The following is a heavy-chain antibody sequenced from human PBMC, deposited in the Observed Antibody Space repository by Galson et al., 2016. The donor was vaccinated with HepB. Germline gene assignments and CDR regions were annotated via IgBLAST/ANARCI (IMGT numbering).Heavy chain of an antibody. CDR3: ARGPDPRERSTLDF. CDR2: LIPAFGTP. D-gene: IGHD1-14*01. Sequence: SVKVSCKASGGPFSSYPIHWVRQAPGHGLEWMGALIPAFGTPKYSQHFQGRLTISADESTSTAYMELRGLTSEDTALYYCARGPDPRERSTLDFWGQGTLVTVSS. CDR1: GGPFSSYP. J-gene: IGHJ4*02. V-gene: IGHV1-69*13.